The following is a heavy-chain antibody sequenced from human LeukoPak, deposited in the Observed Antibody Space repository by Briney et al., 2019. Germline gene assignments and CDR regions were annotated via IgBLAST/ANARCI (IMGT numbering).Heavy chain of an antibody. CDR1: GFTFRTYA. CDR2: VSGNGVNT. D-gene: IGHD5-18*01. V-gene: IGHV3-23*01. Sequence: PGGSLRLSCAASGFTFRTYAMNWVRQAPGKGLEWVSSVSGNGVNTYYADSVRGRFTVSRDNSRNTVYLQVNNLRAEDTAIFYCAKEVTGFGYRGVDFWGQGTLVTVSS. CDR3: AKEVTGFGYRGVDF. J-gene: IGHJ4*02.